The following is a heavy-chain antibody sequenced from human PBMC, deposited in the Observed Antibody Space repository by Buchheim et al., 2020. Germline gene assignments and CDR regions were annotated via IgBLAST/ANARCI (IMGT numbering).Heavy chain of an antibody. CDR2: ISYSHNYI. V-gene: IGHV3-21*01. J-gene: IGHJ5*02. Sequence: EVQLVESGGGLVKPGGSLRLSCAASGFAFNTYTLNWVRQAPGKGLEWVSSISYSHNYIYYADSVKGRFTISRDNAKNSLYLQMNSLRVEDTAVYYCARDYASRFDPWGQGTL. CDR1: GFAFNTYT. CDR3: ARDYASRFDP. D-gene: IGHD2-2*01.